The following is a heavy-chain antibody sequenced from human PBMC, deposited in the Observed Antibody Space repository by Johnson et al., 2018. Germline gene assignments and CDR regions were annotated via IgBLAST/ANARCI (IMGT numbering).Heavy chain of an antibody. J-gene: IGHJ6*03. V-gene: IGHV3-21*01. CDR3: ARPVAQQYYYYYYYMDV. Sequence: VQLVESGGGLVKPGGSLRLSCAASGFTFSSYSMNWVRQAPGKGLEWVSSISSSSSYIYYADSVKGRFTISSDNAKNSQSLQMNSLRAEETAGYSCARPVAQQYYYYYYYMDVWGKGTTVTVSS. D-gene: IGHD2-15*01. CDR2: ISSSSSYI. CDR1: GFTFSSYS.